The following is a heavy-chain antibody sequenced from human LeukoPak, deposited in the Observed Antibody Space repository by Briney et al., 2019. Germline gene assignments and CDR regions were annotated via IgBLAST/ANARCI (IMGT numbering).Heavy chain of an antibody. V-gene: IGHV4-4*02. D-gene: IGHD5-18*01. CDR2: IYHSGST. CDR3: ARLMLGYSYGFDY. Sequence: PSETLSLTCAVSGGSISSSNWWSWVRQPPGKGLEWIGEIYHSGSTNYNPSLESRVTISVDKSKNQFSLKLNSVTAADTAVYYCARLMLGYSYGFDYWGQGTLVTVSS. CDR1: GGSISSSNW. J-gene: IGHJ4*02.